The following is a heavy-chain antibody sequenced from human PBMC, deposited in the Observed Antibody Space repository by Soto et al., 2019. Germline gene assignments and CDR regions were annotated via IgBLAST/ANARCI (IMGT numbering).Heavy chain of an antibody. J-gene: IGHJ4*02. D-gene: IGHD4-4*01. CDR1: GFSLSNARMG. Sequence: QVTLKESDPVLVKPTETLTLTCTVSGFSLSNARMGVSWIRQPPGKALEWLAHIFSNAEKSYSTSLESRLTTSKDPSQSQVVPTMTNMDPVDTATYYCARTHPTSPGYYFDYWGQGTLVTVSS. V-gene: IGHV2-26*01. CDR3: ARTHPTSPGYYFDY. CDR2: IFSNAEK.